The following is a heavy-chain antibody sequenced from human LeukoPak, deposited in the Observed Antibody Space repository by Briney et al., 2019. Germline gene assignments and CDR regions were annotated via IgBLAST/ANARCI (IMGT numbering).Heavy chain of an antibody. Sequence: GGSLRLSFAASGFTFSSYWMSWVRQAPGKGLEWVANIKQDGSEKYYVDSVKGRFTISRDNAKNSVYLQMNSLRAEDTAIYNCARIGYSSSSLDLWGRGTLVTVSS. CDR1: GFTFSSYW. V-gene: IGHV3-7*03. D-gene: IGHD6-6*01. J-gene: IGHJ4*02. CDR3: ARIGYSSSSLDL. CDR2: IKQDGSEK.